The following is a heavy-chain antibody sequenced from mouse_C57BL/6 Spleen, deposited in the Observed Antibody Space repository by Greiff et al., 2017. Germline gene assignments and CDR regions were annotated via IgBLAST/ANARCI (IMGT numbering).Heavy chain of an antibody. CDR1: GYTFTDYY. CDR2: INPTNGGT. Sequence: VQLQQSGPELVKPGASVKISCKASGYTFTDYYMHWVKQSPGQSLEWIGDINPTNGGTSYNQKFKGKATLTVDQSSSTAYMELRSLTSEDSAVYYCARFEHDYDANPYYDAMDYWGQGTSVTVSS. V-gene: IGHV1-26*01. J-gene: IGHJ4*01. D-gene: IGHD2-4*01. CDR3: ARFEHDYDANPYYDAMDY.